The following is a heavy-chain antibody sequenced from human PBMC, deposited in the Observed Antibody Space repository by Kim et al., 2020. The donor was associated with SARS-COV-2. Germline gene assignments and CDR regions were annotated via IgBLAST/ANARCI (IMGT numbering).Heavy chain of an antibody. V-gene: IGHV4-34*01. J-gene: IGHJ4*02. CDR3: ARGQDTAKTGY. Sequence: SETLSLTCAVYGASFSGYYWSWIRQSPGKRLEWIGEIHPSGSTSYNPSLQSRVTISIDTSKSHMSLRLTSVTAADTAVYFCARGQDTAKTGYWGQGTRVT. CDR2: IHPSGST. CDR1: GASFSGYY. D-gene: IGHD5-18*01.